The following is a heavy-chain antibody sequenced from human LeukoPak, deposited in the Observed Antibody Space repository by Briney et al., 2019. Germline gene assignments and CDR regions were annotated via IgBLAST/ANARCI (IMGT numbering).Heavy chain of an antibody. J-gene: IGHJ6*03. CDR2: INHSGST. D-gene: IGHD5-18*01. CDR3: ARRGSYALYYYYYMDV. Sequence: SETLSLTCAVYGGSFSGYYWSWIRQPPGKGLEWIGEINHSGSTNYNPSFKSRVTISVDTSKNQFSLKLSSVTAADTAVYYCARRGSYALYYYYYMDVWGKGTTVTVSS. V-gene: IGHV4-34*01. CDR1: GGSFSGYY.